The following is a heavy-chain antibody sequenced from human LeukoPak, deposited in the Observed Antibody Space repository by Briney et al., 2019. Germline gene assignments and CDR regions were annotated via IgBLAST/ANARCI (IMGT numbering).Heavy chain of an antibody. D-gene: IGHD1-26*01. Sequence: PGGSLRLSCAASGFTFRNAWMSWVRQAPGKGLEWVGRIKSKTDGETTDYAAPVKGRFTISRDDSKNTLYLQMNSLRAEDTAVYYCAKDSRYSGSYISWGQGTMVTVSS. J-gene: IGHJ3*01. CDR2: IKSKTDGETT. CDR1: GFTFRNAW. CDR3: AKDSRYSGSYIS. V-gene: IGHV3-15*01.